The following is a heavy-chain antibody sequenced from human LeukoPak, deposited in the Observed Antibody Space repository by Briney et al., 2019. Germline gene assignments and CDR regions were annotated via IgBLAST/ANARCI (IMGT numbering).Heavy chain of an antibody. V-gene: IGHV1-69*04. CDR3: ARVLPYGDYLFDY. D-gene: IGHD4-17*01. J-gene: IGHJ4*02. CDR2: IIPILGIA. CDR1: GGTFSSYA. Sequence: GASVKVSCKASGGTFSSYAISWVRQAPGQGLEWMGRIIPILGIANYAQKFQGRVTITADKSTSTAYMELSSLRSEGTAVYYCARVLPYGDYLFDYWGQGTLVTVSS.